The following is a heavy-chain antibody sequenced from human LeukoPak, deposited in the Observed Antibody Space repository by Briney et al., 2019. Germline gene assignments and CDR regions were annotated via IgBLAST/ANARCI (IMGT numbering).Heavy chain of an antibody. J-gene: IGHJ3*02. CDR3: AREITIFGVKDAFDI. CDR1: GFTFSSYG. CDR2: IRIDGNNK. V-gene: IGHV3-30*02. D-gene: IGHD3-3*01. Sequence: GGSLRLSCAASGFTFSSYGMHWVRQVPGKGLEWVAFIRIDGNNKYYADSVKGRFTISRDNSKNTLYLQMNSLRAEDTAVYYCAREITIFGVKDAFDIWGQGTMVTVSS.